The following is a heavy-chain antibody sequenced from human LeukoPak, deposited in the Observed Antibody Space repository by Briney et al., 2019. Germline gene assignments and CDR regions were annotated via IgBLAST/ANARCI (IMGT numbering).Heavy chain of an antibody. CDR3: ARSPGIAAARRFDP. Sequence: SETLSLTCTVSGGSISSYYWSWIRQPPGKGLEWIGYIYYSGSTNYNPSLKSRVTISVDTSKNQFSLKLSSVTAADTAVYYCARSPGIAAARRFDPWGQGTLVTVSS. D-gene: IGHD6-13*01. CDR2: IYYSGST. CDR1: GGSISSYY. J-gene: IGHJ5*02. V-gene: IGHV4-59*12.